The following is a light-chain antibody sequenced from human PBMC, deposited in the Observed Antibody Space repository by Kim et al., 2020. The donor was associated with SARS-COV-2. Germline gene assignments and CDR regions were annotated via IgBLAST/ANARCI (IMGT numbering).Light chain of an antibody. V-gene: IGKV3-15*01. Sequence: PGETATLSCKTSQRIVGNFAWYQQRPGQTPRLLIYGATSRGTGVPVRFSGSQSGTEYYLTIISLQSEDFAVYYCQQYNNWPPVAFGQGTKLEI. CDR3: QQYNNWPPVA. CDR2: GAT. J-gene: IGKJ2*01. CDR1: QRIVGN.